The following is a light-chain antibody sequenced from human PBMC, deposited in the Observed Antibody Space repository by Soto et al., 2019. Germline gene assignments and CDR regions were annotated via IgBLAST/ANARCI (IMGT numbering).Light chain of an antibody. CDR2: GAS. CDR1: QSVGGN. Sequence: EIVMTQSPATLSVSPGERATLSCRASQSVGGNLAWYQQRPGQAPRLLIYGASTRATGIPARFSGSGSGTEFTLTISSLQSEDFAVYYCQENNDWRFTFGPGTRWISN. CDR3: QENNDWRFT. J-gene: IGKJ3*01. V-gene: IGKV3-15*01.